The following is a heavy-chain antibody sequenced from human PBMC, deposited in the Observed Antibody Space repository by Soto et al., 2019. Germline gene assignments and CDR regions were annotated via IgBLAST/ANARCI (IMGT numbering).Heavy chain of an antibody. Sequence: SETLSLTCAVYGGSFSGYYWSWIRQPPGKGLEWIGEINHSGSTNYNPSLKSRVTISVDTSKNQFSLKLSSVTAADTAVYYCARVVRRMRGYYYDSSGYEDKNWFDPWGQGTLVTVSS. CDR2: INHSGST. CDR1: GGSFSGYY. V-gene: IGHV4-34*01. D-gene: IGHD3-22*01. CDR3: ARVVRRMRGYYYDSSGYEDKNWFDP. J-gene: IGHJ5*02.